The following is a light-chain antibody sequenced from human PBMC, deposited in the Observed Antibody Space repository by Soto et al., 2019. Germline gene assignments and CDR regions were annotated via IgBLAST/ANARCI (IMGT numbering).Light chain of an antibody. Sequence: QSALTQAASVSGSPGQSITISCTGTSSDVGGYNYVSWYQQHPGKAPKVMIYDVNNRPSGVSNRFSGSKSGNTASLTISGLQAEDEADCYCSSYTSTSTLYVFGTGTKHTVL. J-gene: IGLJ1*01. CDR2: DVN. CDR1: SSDVGGYNY. V-gene: IGLV2-14*01. CDR3: SSYTSTSTLYV.